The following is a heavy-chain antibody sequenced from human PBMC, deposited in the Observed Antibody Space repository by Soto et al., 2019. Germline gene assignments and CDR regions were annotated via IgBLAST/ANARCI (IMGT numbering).Heavy chain of an antibody. CDR1: GGTFSSYT. V-gene: IGHV1-69*02. D-gene: IGHD5-12*01. Sequence: SVKVSCKASGGTFSSYTISWVRQAPGQGLEWMGRIIPILGIANYAQKFQGRVTITADKSTSTAYMELSSLRSEDTAVYYCASTPPTIVATILDYYYGMDVWGQGTTVTVSS. CDR3: ASTPPTIVATILDYYYGMDV. CDR2: IIPILGIA. J-gene: IGHJ6*02.